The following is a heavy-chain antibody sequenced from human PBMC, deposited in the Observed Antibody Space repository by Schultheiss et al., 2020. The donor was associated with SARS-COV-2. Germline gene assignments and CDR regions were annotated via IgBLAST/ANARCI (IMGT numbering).Heavy chain of an antibody. V-gene: IGHV4-59*01. CDR2: IYYSGST. CDR3: ARKDDAFDI. Sequence: SETLSLTCAVYGGSFSGYYWSWIRQPPGKGLEWIGYIYYSGSTNYNPSLKSRVTISVDTSKNQFSLKLNSVTAADTAVYYCARKDDAFDIWGQGTMVTVSS. CDR1: GGSFSGYY. J-gene: IGHJ3*02.